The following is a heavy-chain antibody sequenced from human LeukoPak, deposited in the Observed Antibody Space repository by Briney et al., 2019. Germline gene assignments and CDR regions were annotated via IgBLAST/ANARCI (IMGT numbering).Heavy chain of an antibody. V-gene: IGHV4-39*01. D-gene: IGHD5-24*01. CDR3: ARRGWLQLLSGHYYYMDV. CDR2: IYYSGST. J-gene: IGHJ6*03. Sequence: SETLSLTCTVSGGSISSSSYYWGWIRQPPGKGLEWIGSIYYSGSTCYNPSLKSRVTISVDTSKNQFSLNLSSVTAADTAVYYCARRGWLQLLSGHYYYMDVWGKGTTVTISS. CDR1: GGSISSSSYY.